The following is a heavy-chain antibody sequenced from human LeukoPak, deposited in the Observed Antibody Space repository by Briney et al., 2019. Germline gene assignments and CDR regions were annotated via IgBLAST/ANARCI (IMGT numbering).Heavy chain of an antibody. J-gene: IGHJ4*02. CDR3: ARGGPGPFDY. Sequence: SETLSLTCAVYGGSFSGYYWSWIRQPPGKGLEWIGEINHSGSTNYNPSLKSRVTMSVDTSKNQFSLKLSSVTAADTAVYYCARGGPGPFDYWGQGTLVTVSS. CDR2: INHSGST. V-gene: IGHV4-34*01. CDR1: GGSFSGYY.